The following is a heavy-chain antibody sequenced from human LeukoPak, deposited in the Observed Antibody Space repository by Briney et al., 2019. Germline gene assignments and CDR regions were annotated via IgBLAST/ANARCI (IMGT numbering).Heavy chain of an antibody. CDR2: IYYSGST. J-gene: IGHJ6*03. CDR1: GGSISSYY. D-gene: IGHD3-22*01. Sequence: SETLSLTCTVSGGSISSYYWSWIRQPPGKGLEGIGYIYYSGSTNYNPSLKSRVTISVDTSKNQFSLKLSSVTAADTAVYYCARLYYDSSGYQGHYYYMDVWGKGTTVTVSS. CDR3: ARLYYDSSGYQGHYYYMDV. V-gene: IGHV4-59*01.